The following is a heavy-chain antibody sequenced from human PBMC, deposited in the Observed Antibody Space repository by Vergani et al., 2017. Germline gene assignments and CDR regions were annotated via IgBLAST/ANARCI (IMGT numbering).Heavy chain of an antibody. CDR1: GGSITSSSYY. D-gene: IGHD3-9*01. CDR3: ARTESFILRYFHWAL. Sequence: QLHLQESGPGLVKPSETLSLTCTVSGGSITSSSYYWGWIRQPPGKGLEWIGNIYHSGGAYYTPSLNGRVTISVDTSKNQFSLEVTSVTAADTAIYFCARTESFILRYFHWALWGQGTLVTVSS. V-gene: IGHV4-39*01. J-gene: IGHJ4*02. CDR2: IYHSGGA.